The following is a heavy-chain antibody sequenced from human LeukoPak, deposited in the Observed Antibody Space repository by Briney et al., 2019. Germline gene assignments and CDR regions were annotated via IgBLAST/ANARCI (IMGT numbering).Heavy chain of an antibody. J-gene: IGHJ6*03. V-gene: IGHV4-59*12. CDR3: ARLKYFDWFSTYYYYMDV. CDR1: GGSFSGYS. Sequence: SETLSLTCAVYGGSFSGYSWSWIRQPPGKGLEWIGYIYYSGSTNYNPSLKSRVTISVDTSKNQFSLKLSSVTAADTAVYYCARLKYFDWFSTYYYYMDVWGKGTTVTISS. D-gene: IGHD3-9*01. CDR2: IYYSGST.